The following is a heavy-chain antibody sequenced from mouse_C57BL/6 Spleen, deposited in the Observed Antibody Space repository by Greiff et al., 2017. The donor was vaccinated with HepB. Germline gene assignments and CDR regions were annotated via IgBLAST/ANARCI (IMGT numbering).Heavy chain of an antibody. Sequence: VQLQQPGAELVKPGASVKLSCKASGYTFTSYWMHWVKQRPGQGLEWIGMIHPNSGSTNYNEKFKSKATLTVDKSSSTAYMQLSSLTSEDSAVYYCARARITTVVADVWGTGTTVTVSS. D-gene: IGHD1-1*01. V-gene: IGHV1-64*01. CDR3: ARARITTVVADV. CDR1: GYTFTSYW. J-gene: IGHJ1*03. CDR2: IHPNSGST.